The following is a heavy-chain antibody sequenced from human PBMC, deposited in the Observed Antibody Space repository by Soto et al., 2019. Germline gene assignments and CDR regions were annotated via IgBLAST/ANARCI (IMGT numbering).Heavy chain of an antibody. D-gene: IGHD3-16*01. J-gene: IGHJ4*02. V-gene: IGHV1-69*13. CDR1: GGPFSTSS. CDR2: IIPIFSKT. Sequence: SVKVSCKASGGPFSTSSFVWVRQGPGQGLEWMGGIIPIFSKTNVAPKFQGRITFTADESTRTVYMDLSSLRSEDTAIYYCARGVVRSIGGDSWGQGTLVTVSS. CDR3: ARGVVRSIGGDS.